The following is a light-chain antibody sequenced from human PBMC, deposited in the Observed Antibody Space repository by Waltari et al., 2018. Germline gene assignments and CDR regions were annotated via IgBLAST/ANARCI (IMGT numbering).Light chain of an antibody. V-gene: IGLV2-23*02. CDR3: CSYAGTIPFV. CDR1: SSDIGSFHL. Sequence: QSALTQTASVSGSPGQSITISCTGTSSDIGSFHLVSWYQQHPGKAPKLMIYEVSQRPSGVSNRFSGSKSANTASLTISGLQAEDEADYYCCSYAGTIPFVFGTGTKVTVL. J-gene: IGLJ1*01. CDR2: EVS.